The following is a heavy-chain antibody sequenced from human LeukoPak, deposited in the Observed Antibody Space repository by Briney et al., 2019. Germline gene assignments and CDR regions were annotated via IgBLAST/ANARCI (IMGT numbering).Heavy chain of an antibody. J-gene: IGHJ3*02. V-gene: IGHV1-2*02. CDR1: GYIFTDYY. D-gene: IGHD2-15*01. CDR3: ARDHSPIGTPSGDDAFAI. CDR2: INPNNGVT. Sequence: GASVKVSCKASGYIFTDYYMHWVRQAPGQGLQWMGWINPNNGVTDYAQRFQGRVTMTRDTSFSTVYMELSALRSDDTAVYFCARDHSPIGTPSGDDAFAIWGQGTMVTVSS.